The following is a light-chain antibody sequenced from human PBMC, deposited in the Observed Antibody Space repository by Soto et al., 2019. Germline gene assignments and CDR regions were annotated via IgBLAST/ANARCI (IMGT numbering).Light chain of an antibody. V-gene: IGLV2-14*01. CDR1: SSDVGGYNY. CDR2: EVN. J-gene: IGLJ2*01. CDR3: TSYTSSSTLVV. Sequence: QSALTQPASVSGSPGQSITLSCTGTSSDVGGYNYVSWYQQHPGKAPKLIIYEVNNRPSGVSNPFSGCKSGNTASLTISGLQAEDEADYYCTSYTSSSTLVVFGGGTKVTVL.